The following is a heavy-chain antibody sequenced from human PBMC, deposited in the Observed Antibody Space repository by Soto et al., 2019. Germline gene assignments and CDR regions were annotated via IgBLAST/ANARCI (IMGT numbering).Heavy chain of an antibody. V-gene: IGHV4-59*01. D-gene: IGHD6-6*01. CDR3: ARDLVWAARPFYGMDV. CDR2: IYYSGST. Sequence: PSETLSLTCTVSNGSISTYYWSWIRQPPGKGLEWIGHIYYSGSTNYNPSLKSRVTISVDTSKNQFSLKLRSVTAADTAVYYCARDLVWAARPFYGMDVWGQGTTVTVSS. J-gene: IGHJ6*02. CDR1: NGSISTYY.